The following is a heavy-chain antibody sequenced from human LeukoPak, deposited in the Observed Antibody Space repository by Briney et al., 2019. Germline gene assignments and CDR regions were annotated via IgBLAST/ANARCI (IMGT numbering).Heavy chain of an antibody. V-gene: IGHV4-34*01. CDR1: GGSFSGYY. Sequence: SETLSLTCAVYGGSFSGYYWSWIRQPPGKGLEWIGEINHSGSTYYNPSLKSRVTISVDTSKNQFSLKLSSVTAADTAVYYCARGEPHYYYDSSGYYYPWGQGTLVTVSS. J-gene: IGHJ5*02. CDR2: INHSGST. CDR3: ARGEPHYYYDSSGYYYP. D-gene: IGHD3-22*01.